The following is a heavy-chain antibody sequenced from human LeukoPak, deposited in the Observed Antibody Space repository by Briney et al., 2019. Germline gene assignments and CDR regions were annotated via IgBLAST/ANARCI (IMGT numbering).Heavy chain of an antibody. D-gene: IGHD1-26*01. CDR2: ISESGDKT. J-gene: IGHJ4*02. CDR3: AKQWVDC. V-gene: IGHV3-23*01. Sequence: GGSLRLSCAASGFTFNNYAMNWVRQAPGKGLEWVSAISESGDKTHYADSVKGRFTISRDNSQNTLYLQMNSLRAEDPALYYCAKQWVDCWGQGTLVTVSS. CDR1: GFTFNNYA.